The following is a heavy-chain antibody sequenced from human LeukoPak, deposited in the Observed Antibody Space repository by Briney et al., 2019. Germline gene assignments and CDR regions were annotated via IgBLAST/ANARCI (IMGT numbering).Heavy chain of an antibody. CDR2: ISSSGSTI. V-gene: IGHV3-11*04. CDR3: ARDRDYYDSSGYY. Sequence: GGSLRLSCAASGFTFSSYAMSWIRQAPGKGLEWVSYISSSGSTIYYADSVKGRFTISRDNAKNSLYLQMNSLRAEDTAVYYCARDRDYYDSSGYYWGQGTLVTVSS. J-gene: IGHJ4*02. CDR1: GFTFSSYA. D-gene: IGHD3-22*01.